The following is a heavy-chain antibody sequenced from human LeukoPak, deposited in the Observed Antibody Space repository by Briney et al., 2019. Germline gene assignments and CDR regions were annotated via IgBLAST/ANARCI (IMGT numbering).Heavy chain of an antibody. CDR2: ISGSGGST. J-gene: IGHJ4*02. D-gene: IGHD3-22*01. CDR1: GFTFSSYA. CDR3: AKELWYYYDSSGYYSQPFDY. Sequence: PGGSLRLSCAASGFTFSSYAMSWVRQAPGKGLEWVSAISGSGGSTYYADSVKGRFTISRDNSKNTLYLQMNSLRAEDTAVYYCAKELWYYYDSSGYYSQPFDYWGQGTLVTVSS. V-gene: IGHV3-23*01.